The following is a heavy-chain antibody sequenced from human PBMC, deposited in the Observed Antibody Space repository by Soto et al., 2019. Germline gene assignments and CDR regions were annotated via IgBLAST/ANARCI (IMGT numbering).Heavy chain of an antibody. CDR3: ARDLSHRTTNFDY. Sequence: QVQLVQSGAEVKKPGASVKVSCEASGYTFTKYGVSWVRHAPGQGREWMGWISGYNGNTIYAQKFQGSVTLTTETSTNTTYMELRSLRSDDTAMYFCARDLSHRTTNFDYWGQGTLVTVSS. V-gene: IGHV1-18*04. D-gene: IGHD1-1*01. CDR2: ISGYNGNT. CDR1: GYTFTKYG. J-gene: IGHJ4*02.